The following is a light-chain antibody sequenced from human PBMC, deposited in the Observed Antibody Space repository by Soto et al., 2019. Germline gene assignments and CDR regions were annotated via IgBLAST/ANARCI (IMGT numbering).Light chain of an antibody. J-gene: IGLJ1*01. CDR3: SSYTSSSTRV. Sequence: QSALKQPASVSGSPGQSITISCTGTSSDVGAYDFVSWYQQHPDKAPKLMIYEVSNRPSGVSNRFSGSKSVNTATLTISGLQAEDEADYYCSSYTSSSTRVFGTGTKVTV. V-gene: IGLV2-14*03. CDR1: SSDVGAYDF. CDR2: EVS.